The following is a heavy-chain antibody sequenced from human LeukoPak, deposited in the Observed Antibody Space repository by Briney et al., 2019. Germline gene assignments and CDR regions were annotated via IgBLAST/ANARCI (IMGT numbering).Heavy chain of an antibody. D-gene: IGHD3-10*01. Sequence: ASVKVSCKASGYTFTSYDINWVRQATGQGLEWMGWMNPNSGNTGYAQKFQGRVTMTRNTSISTAYMELSSLRSEDTAVYYCARGYYRSYYGSGSYYKGSWFDPWGQGTLVTVSS. CDR2: MNPNSGNT. CDR1: GYTFTSYD. V-gene: IGHV1-8*01. CDR3: ARGYYRSYYGSGSYYKGSWFDP. J-gene: IGHJ5*02.